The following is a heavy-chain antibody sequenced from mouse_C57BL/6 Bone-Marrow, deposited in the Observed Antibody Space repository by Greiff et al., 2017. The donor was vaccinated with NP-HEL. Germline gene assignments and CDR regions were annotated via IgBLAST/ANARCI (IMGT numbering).Heavy chain of an antibody. CDR3: AKNDYGSSPFAY. Sequence: VQLVESGPELVKPGASVKISCKASGYTFSSSWMNWVKQRPGQGLEWIGRIYPGDGDTNYNGQFKGKATLTADKSSSTAYMQLSSLTSEDSAVYYGAKNDYGSSPFAYWGQGTLVTVSA. J-gene: IGHJ3*01. V-gene: IGHV1-82*01. CDR2: IYPGDGDT. CDR1: GYTFSSSW. D-gene: IGHD1-1*01.